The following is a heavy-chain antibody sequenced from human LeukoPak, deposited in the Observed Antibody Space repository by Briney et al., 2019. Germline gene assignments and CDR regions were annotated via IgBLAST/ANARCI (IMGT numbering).Heavy chain of an antibody. J-gene: IGHJ4*02. D-gene: IGHD3-22*01. Sequence: PGGSLRLSCAASGFTFSSYSMNWVRQAPGKGLEWVSSISSSSSYIYYADSVKGRFTISRDNAKNSLYLQMNSLRAEDTAVYYCARGYDYYDSSGYHDYWGQGTLVTVSS. CDR1: GFTFSSYS. CDR2: ISSSSSYI. V-gene: IGHV3-21*01. CDR3: ARGYDYYDSSGYHDY.